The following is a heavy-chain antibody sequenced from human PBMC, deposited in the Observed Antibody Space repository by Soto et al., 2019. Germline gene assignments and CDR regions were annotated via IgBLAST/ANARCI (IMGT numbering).Heavy chain of an antibody. CDR1: GGSISSYY. CDR2: IYYSGST. D-gene: IGHD6-19*01. V-gene: IGHV4-59*01. J-gene: IGHJ4*02. CDR3: ARDRRDGEWLAPK. Sequence: PSETLSLTCTVSGGSISSYYWSWIRQPPGKGLEWIGYIYYSGSTNYNPSLKSRVTISVDTSKNQFSLKLSSVTAADTAVYYCARDRRDGEWLAPKWGQGTLVTVSS.